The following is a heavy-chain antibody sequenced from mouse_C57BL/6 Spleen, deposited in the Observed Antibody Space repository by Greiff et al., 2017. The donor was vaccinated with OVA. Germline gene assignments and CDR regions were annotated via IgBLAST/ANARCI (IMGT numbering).Heavy chain of an antibody. CDR3: AREDLGYYYGSSYDY. V-gene: IGHV1-22*01. D-gene: IGHD1-1*01. Sequence: EVQLVESGPELVKPGASVKMSCKASGYTFTDYNMHWVKQSHGKSLEWIGYINPNNGGTSYNQKFKGKATLTVNKSSSTAYMELRSLTSEDSAVYYCAREDLGYYYGSSYDYWGQGTTLTVSS. CDR2: INPNNGGT. J-gene: IGHJ2*01. CDR1: GYTFTDYN.